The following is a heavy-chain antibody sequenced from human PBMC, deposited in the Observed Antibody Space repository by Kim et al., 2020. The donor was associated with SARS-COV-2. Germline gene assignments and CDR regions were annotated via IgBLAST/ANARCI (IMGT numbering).Heavy chain of an antibody. D-gene: IGHD3-10*01. CDR3: AALDTAQVPGGI. V-gene: IGHV3-7*01. Sequence: YYVDSVNARFTRSRDNAKNSLYLQMSSLRTEDTAIYYCAALDTAQVPGGIWGQGTLVSVSS. J-gene: IGHJ4*02.